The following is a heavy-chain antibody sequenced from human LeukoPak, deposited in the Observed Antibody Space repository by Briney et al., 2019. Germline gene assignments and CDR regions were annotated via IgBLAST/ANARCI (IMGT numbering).Heavy chain of an antibody. CDR1: GGYISSGGYY. CDR2: IYHSGST. J-gene: IGHJ4*02. D-gene: IGHD1-7*01. CDR3: ARASKLELLGY. V-gene: IGHV4-30-2*01. Sequence: PSETLSLTCTVSGGYISSGGYYWSWIRQPPGKGLEWIGYIYHSGSTYYNPSLKSRVTISVDRSKNQFSLKLSSVTAADTAVYYCARASKLELLGYWGQGTLVTVSS.